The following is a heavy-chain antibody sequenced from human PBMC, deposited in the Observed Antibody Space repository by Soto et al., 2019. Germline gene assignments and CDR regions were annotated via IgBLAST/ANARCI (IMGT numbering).Heavy chain of an antibody. CDR2: IYATGTT. J-gene: IGHJ5*02. D-gene: IGHD1-1*01. CDR3: VRDGTKTLRDWFDP. Sequence: PSETLSLTCTVSGASISGFYWSWIRKSAGKGLECIRRIYATGTTDYNPSLKSRVMMSVDTSKKQFSLKLRSVTAADTAVYYCVRDGTKTLRDWFDPWGQGISVTVSS. V-gene: IGHV4-4*07. CDR1: GASISGFY.